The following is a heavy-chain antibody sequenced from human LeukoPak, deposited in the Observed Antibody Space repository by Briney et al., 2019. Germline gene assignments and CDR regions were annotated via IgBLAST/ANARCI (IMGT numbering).Heavy chain of an antibody. Sequence: HSGGSLRLSCAASGITFSGRWMSWVRQAPGKGLEWVANINPAGSVEKYVDSVKGRFTISRDNAKDSLYLQMNSLRAEDTAVYYCARELTLEGHYWGQGTLLTVSS. CDR2: INPAGSVE. CDR1: GITFSGRW. CDR3: ARELTLEGHY. J-gene: IGHJ4*02. V-gene: IGHV3-7*03.